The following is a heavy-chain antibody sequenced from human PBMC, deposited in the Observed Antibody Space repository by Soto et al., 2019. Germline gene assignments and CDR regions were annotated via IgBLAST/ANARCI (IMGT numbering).Heavy chain of an antibody. V-gene: IGHV3-74*01. Sequence: PEGSLRLSCAASGFTFSSYWMHWVRQAPGKGLVWVSRINSDGSSTSYADSVKGRFTISRDNAKNTLYLQMNSLRAEDTAVYYCARGQATDDDILTGYLGLDYWGQGSLVTVSS. CDR2: INSDGSST. CDR3: ARGQATDDDILTGYLGLDY. CDR1: GFTFSSYW. J-gene: IGHJ4*02. D-gene: IGHD3-9*01.